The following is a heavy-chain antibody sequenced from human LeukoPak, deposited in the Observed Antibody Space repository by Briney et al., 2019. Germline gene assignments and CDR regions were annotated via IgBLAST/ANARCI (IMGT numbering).Heavy chain of an antibody. V-gene: IGHV3-74*01. CDR3: ARDLGDSSGYYYFDY. CDR1: GFTFSSYW. Sequence: GGSLRLSCAASGFTFSSYWMHWVRQAPGKGLVWVSRINSDGISTTYADSVKGRFTISRDNAKNTLYLQMNSLRAEDTAVYYCARDLGDSSGYYYFDYWGQGTLVTVSS. D-gene: IGHD3-22*01. CDR2: INSDGIST. J-gene: IGHJ4*02.